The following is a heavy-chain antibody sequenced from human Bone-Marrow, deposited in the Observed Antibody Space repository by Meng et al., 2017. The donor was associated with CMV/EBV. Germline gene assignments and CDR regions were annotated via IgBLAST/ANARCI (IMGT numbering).Heavy chain of an antibody. CDR1: GGSISSGDYY. V-gene: IGHV4-30-4*08. D-gene: IGHD6-13*01. Sequence: QGQLQESGSGLLTPAQTLSLTCTVSGGSISSGDYYWSWIRQPPGKGLEWIGYIYYSGSTYYNPSLKSRVTISVDTSKNQFSLKLSSVTAADTAVYYCAGTPIAAAGLFDYWGQGTLVTVSS. J-gene: IGHJ4*02. CDR2: IYYSGST. CDR3: AGTPIAAAGLFDY.